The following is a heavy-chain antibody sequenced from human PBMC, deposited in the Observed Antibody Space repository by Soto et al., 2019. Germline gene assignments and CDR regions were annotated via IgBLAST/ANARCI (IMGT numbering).Heavy chain of an antibody. CDR1: GVSISSGNW. J-gene: IGHJ4*02. V-gene: IGHV4-4*03. D-gene: IGHD3-22*01. CDR2: VYNDGSA. Sequence: PETLSLTCDVSGVSISSGNWWSWVRQPPGKGLEWIAEVYNDGSANYHPSLESRATISVDRSKNQFSLRPSSVTAADTGKYYCARLVYDSRLNYLYFDHWGQGTLVTVSS. CDR3: ARLVYDSRLNYLYFDH.